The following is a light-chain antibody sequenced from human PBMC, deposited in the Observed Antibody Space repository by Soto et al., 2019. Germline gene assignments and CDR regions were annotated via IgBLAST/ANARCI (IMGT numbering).Light chain of an antibody. CDR3: QSYDYTLIVV. Sequence: QSVLTQPPSVSGAPRQRVTISCTGSSSNFGAGYDVHWYQQVPGTAPRLLIYGNSNRPSGVPDRFSGSKSGTSASLAITGLQAEDEADYYCQSYDYTLIVVFGGGTKLTVL. CDR1: SSNFGAGYD. J-gene: IGLJ2*01. V-gene: IGLV1-40*01. CDR2: GNS.